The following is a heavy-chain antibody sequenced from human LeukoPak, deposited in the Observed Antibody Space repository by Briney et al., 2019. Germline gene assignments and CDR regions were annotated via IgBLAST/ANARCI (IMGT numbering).Heavy chain of an antibody. J-gene: IGHJ4*02. D-gene: IGHD1-1*01. CDR3: ARDPGVTTGTYYFDS. Sequence: SETPSLTCTVSGASVSSGSYYWTWIRQPPGKGLEWIGYIFYSGSTNYNPSLESRVTISFDTSKNQFSLKLTSVTAADTAVYYCARDPGVTTGTYYFDSWGQGSLVTVSS. CDR1: GASVSSGSYY. V-gene: IGHV4-61*01. CDR2: IFYSGST.